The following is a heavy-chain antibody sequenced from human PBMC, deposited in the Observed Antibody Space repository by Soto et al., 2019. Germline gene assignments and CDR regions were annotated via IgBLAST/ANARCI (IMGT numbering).Heavy chain of an antibody. V-gene: IGHV1-46*01. D-gene: IGHD6-13*01. J-gene: IGHJ6*02. CDR3: ARDPSSTYSSSWDYYYGMDV. CDR2: IYSSGGST. CDR1: GYTFTSYY. Sequence: ASVKVSCKASGYTFTSYYMHWVRQAPGQGLEWFGIIYSSGGSTSYAQKFQGRVTMTRDTSTSTVYMELSSLRSEDAAVYYCARDPSSTYSSSWDYYYGMDVWGQGTTVTVSS.